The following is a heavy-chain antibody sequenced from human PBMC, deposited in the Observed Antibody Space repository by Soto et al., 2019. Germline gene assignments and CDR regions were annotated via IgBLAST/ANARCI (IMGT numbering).Heavy chain of an antibody. D-gene: IGHD1-7*01. CDR1: GFTFSSYW. CDR2: IKPDGSGK. CDR3: ARLGTN. V-gene: IGHV3-7*03. Sequence: EVQLVESGGGLVQPGGSLRLSCAASGFTFSSYWMNWVRQAPGKGLQWVANIKPDGSGKYYADSVRGRFTISRDNAKNSLYLQMNSPRADDTAVYYCARLGTNWGQGTLVSVSS. J-gene: IGHJ4*02.